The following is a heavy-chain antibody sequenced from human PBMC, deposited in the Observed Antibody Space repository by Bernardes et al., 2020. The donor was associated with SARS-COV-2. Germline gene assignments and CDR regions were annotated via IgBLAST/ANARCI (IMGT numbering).Heavy chain of an antibody. CDR3: AREDFRADYYYGMDV. Sequence: SETLSLTCTVSGGSISSGSYYWSWIRQPAGKGLEWIGRIYTSGSTNYNPSLKSRVTISVDTSKNQFSLKLSSVTAADTAVYYCAREDFRADYYYGMDVWGQGTTVTVSS. J-gene: IGHJ6*02. CDR1: GGSISSGSYY. D-gene: IGHD3-3*01. V-gene: IGHV4-61*02. CDR2: IYTSGST.